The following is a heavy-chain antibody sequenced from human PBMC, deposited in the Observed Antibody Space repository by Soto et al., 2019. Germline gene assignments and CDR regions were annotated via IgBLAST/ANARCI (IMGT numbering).Heavy chain of an antibody. Sequence: LRLSCAASGFTFSSYSMNWVRQAPGKGLEWVSYISSSSSTIYYADSVKGRFTISRDNAKNSLYLQMNSLRAEDTAVYYCASTDYGDYYYYMDVWGKGTTVTVSS. D-gene: IGHD4-17*01. V-gene: IGHV3-48*01. CDR1: GFTFSSYS. CDR3: ASTDYGDYYYYMDV. CDR2: ISSSSSTI. J-gene: IGHJ6*03.